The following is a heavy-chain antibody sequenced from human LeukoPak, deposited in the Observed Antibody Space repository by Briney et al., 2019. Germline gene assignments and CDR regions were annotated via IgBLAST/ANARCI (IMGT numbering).Heavy chain of an antibody. CDR2: ISSGSSTT. CDR3: AKWPCSNGWYFAY. Sequence: PGGSLRLSCAASGFTFSTYAMSWVRQAPGKGLEWVSTISSGSSTTYYADSVKGRFTVSRDNSKNTLYLQMNNLRAEDTAVYYCAKWPCSNGWYFAYWGQGTLVTVSS. D-gene: IGHD6-19*01. J-gene: IGHJ4*02. CDR1: GFTFSTYA. V-gene: IGHV3-23*01.